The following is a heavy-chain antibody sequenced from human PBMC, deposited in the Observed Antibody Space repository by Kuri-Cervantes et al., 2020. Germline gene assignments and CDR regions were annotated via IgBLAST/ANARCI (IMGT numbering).Heavy chain of an antibody. D-gene: IGHD3-9*01. CDR1: AYTFTSYD. Sequence: ASVKVSCKASAYTFTSYDINWVRQATGQGPEWMGWMNPNSGNTGYAQKFQGRVTMTTDTSTSTAYMELRSLRSDDTAVYYCARVTGYYDILTGRFYYYGMDVWGQGTTVTVSS. J-gene: IGHJ6*02. CDR2: MNPNSGNT. CDR3: ARVTGYYDILTGRFYYYGMDV. V-gene: IGHV1-8*01.